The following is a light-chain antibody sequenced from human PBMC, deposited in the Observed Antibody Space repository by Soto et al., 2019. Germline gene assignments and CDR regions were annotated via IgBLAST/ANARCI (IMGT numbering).Light chain of an antibody. CDR2: GAS. Sequence: VMTQSPAMLSVSPGERATLSCRASQSVGINVAWYQQKPGQAPRLLICGASTRATGSPDRFSASGSATEFTLTISSLLSEDFAVYYCQQYNDWPRTFGQGTKVDIK. CDR3: QQYNDWPRT. V-gene: IGKV3-15*01. J-gene: IGKJ1*01. CDR1: QSVGIN.